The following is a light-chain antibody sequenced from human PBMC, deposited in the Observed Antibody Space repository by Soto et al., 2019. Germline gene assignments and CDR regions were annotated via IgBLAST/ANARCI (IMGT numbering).Light chain of an antibody. CDR1: QSISRW. CDR2: KAS. V-gene: IGKV1-5*03. CDR3: QQYNSYVT. J-gene: IGKJ1*01. Sequence: DIQMTQSPSTLSASVGDRVTITCRACQSISRWLAWYQQKPGKAPKLLIYKASSLESGVPSRFSGSGSGTEFTLSISSLQPDDLPTYYCQQYNSYVTFGKGTKAEIK.